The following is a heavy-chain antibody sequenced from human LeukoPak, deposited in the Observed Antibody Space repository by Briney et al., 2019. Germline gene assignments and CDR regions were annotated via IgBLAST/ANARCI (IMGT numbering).Heavy chain of an antibody. CDR1: GFTFSSYV. J-gene: IGHJ4*02. CDR2: ILSDGNDK. CDR3: AKDRTSTWSWDY. Sequence: GGSLRLSCAASGFTFSSYVMHWVRQAPGRGLEWVAIILSDGNDKYYADSVKGRFTISRDNSKDTLDLQMNSLRAEDTAVYYCAKDRTSTWSWDYWGQGTLVIVSS. V-gene: IGHV3-30*18. D-gene: IGHD6-13*01.